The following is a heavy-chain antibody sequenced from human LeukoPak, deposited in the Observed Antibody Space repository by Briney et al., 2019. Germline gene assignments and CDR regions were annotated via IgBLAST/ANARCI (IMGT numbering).Heavy chain of an antibody. CDR1: GYTLTELT. J-gene: IGHJ3*02. CDR2: FDPEDGET. V-gene: IGHV1-24*01. CDR3: ATGHAYGGNSAAFDI. D-gene: IGHD4-23*01. Sequence: ASVKVSCKVSGYTLTELTMHWVRQAPGKGLEWMGGFDPEDGETIYAQKFQGRVTMTEDTSTDTAYMELSSLRSEDTAVYYCATGHAYGGNSAAFDIWGQGTMVTVSS.